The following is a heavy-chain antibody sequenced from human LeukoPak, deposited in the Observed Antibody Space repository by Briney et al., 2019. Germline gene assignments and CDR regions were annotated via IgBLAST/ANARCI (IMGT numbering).Heavy chain of an antibody. D-gene: IGHD1-26*01. CDR3: ARGGSYLSAFDI. J-gene: IGHJ3*02. CDR1: GFTFSSYG. V-gene: IGHV3-NL1*01. CDR2: IYSGGST. Sequence: GGSLRLSCAASGFTFSSYGMHWVRQAPGKGLEWVSIIYSGGSTFYADSVKGRFTISRDNSKNTLYLQMNSLRAEDTAVYYCARGGSYLSAFDIWGQGTMVTVSS.